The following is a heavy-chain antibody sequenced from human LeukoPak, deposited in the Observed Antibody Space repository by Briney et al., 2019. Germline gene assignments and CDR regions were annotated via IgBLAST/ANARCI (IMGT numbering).Heavy chain of an antibody. J-gene: IGHJ4*02. Sequence: GGSLRLSCAASGFTFSTYWMHGVRQAPGKGLVWVSRIKGDGTITTYADSVRGRFTISRDNAKNSLYLQMNSLRAEDTAVYYCARDLGYYRADYWGQGTLVTVSS. D-gene: IGHD1-26*01. V-gene: IGHV3-74*03. CDR3: ARDLGYYRADY. CDR2: IKGDGTIT. CDR1: GFTFSTYW.